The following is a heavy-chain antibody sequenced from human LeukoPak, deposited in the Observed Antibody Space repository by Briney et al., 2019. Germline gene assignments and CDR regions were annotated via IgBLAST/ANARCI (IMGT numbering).Heavy chain of an antibody. V-gene: IGHV4-39*01. CDR2: IYYSGST. J-gene: IGHJ4*02. D-gene: IGHD4-17*01. Sequence: SETLSLTCTVSGGSISSSSYYWGWIRQPPGKGLEWIGSIYYSGSTYYNPSLKSRVTISVDTSKNQFSLKLSSVTAADTAVYYCASLETLHHYGDLPYYFDYWGQGTLVTVSS. CDR1: GGSISSSSYY. CDR3: ASLETLHHYGDLPYYFDY.